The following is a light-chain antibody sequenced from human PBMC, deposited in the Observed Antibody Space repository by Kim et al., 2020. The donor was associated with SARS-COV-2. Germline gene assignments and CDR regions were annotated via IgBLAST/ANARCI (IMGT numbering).Light chain of an antibody. J-gene: IGKJ1*01. CDR1: QNINSN. CDR2: GAS. Sequence: EIVMTQSPATLSVSPGERATLSCRASQNINSNLVWYQQKPGQAPRLLIYGASTRATGFPARFSGSGSGTEFTLTISSLQSEDFAVYYCQKYNNWPRTFGQGTKVDIK. CDR3: QKYNNWPRT. V-gene: IGKV3-15*01.